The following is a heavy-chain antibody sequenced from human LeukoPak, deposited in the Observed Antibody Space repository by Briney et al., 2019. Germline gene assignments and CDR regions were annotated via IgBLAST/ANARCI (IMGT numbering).Heavy chain of an antibody. CDR2: VIAIFGRV. J-gene: IGHJ4*02. Sequence: SEKISCKASRGTFSSDSISRVRQAPGQGLEWMGGVIAIFGRVKYGQKLQGRDTITTDECTSTAYMELSSMTSEDTGVYYCARGELGDSSGFSFFDYWGQGTLVTVSS. D-gene: IGHD3-22*01. V-gene: IGHV1-69*05. CDR1: RGTFSSDS. CDR3: ARGELGDSSGFSFFDY.